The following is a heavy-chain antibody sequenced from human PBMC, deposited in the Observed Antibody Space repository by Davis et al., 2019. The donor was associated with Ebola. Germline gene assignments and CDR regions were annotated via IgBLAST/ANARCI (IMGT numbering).Heavy chain of an antibody. V-gene: IGHV4-59*01. J-gene: IGHJ3*01. CDR2: IYYSGTPT. CDR3: ARSLYSTRWGL. CDR1: GGSISSYY. Sequence: SETLSLTCTVSGGSISSYYWSWIRQSPGKGLEWIGYIYYSGTPTNYNPSLNSRVTMSVDTSKNQFSLKLDSVSAADTAVYYCARSLYSTRWGLWGQGTMVTVSS. D-gene: IGHD6-13*01.